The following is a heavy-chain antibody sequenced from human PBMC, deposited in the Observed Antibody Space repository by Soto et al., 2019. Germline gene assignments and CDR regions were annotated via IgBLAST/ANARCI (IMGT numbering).Heavy chain of an antibody. Sequence: PSETLSLTCTVSGGSISSRSYYWSWIRQPPGKGLEWIGYIYYSGSTYYNPSLKSRVTISVDTSKNQFSLKLSSVTAADTAVYYCARGMATIGYWGQGILVTVSS. J-gene: IGHJ4*02. CDR2: IYYSGST. D-gene: IGHD5-12*01. V-gene: IGHV4-61*01. CDR1: GGSISSRSYY. CDR3: ARGMATIGY.